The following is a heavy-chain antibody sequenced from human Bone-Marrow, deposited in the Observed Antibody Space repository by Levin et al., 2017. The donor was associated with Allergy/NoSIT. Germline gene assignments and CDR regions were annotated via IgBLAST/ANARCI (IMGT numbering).Heavy chain of an antibody. J-gene: IGHJ6*03. V-gene: IGHV3-23*01. Sequence: GGSLRLSCAYSGFTFSSYAMTWVRQAPGKGLKWVSGMSGSDDSTYYADSVQGRFAISRDISNNTLFLQMNSLRAEDTAIYYCARVYGYYYYYMDVWGKGTTVTVSS. CDR3: ARVYGYYYYYMDV. CDR1: GFTFSSYA. CDR2: MSGSDDST. D-gene: IGHD2/OR15-2a*01.